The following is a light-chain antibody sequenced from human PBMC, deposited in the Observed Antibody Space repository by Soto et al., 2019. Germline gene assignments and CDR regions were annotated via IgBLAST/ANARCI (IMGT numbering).Light chain of an antibody. CDR1: QFISSSD. CDR3: QQYGNTPRT. J-gene: IGKJ1*01. CDR2: GAS. Sequence: EIVLTQSPGTLSLSPGERATLSCRASQFISSSDLAWYQQKPGQAPTLLIFGASRRAPGIPDRFRGSGSGTDFTPTISRLEPEDCAVDYCQQYGNTPRTFGQGTKVESK. V-gene: IGKV3-20*01.